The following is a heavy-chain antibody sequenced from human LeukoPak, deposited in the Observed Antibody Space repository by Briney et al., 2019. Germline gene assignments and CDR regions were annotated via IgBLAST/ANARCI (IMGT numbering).Heavy chain of an antibody. D-gene: IGHD1-1*01. Sequence: LSLTCTVSDDSITMYYWTWVRQAPGKGLEWLSYISGNGGVIQYADSVKGRFTISRDNAKNLLYLQMDSLRVEDTAIYYCARDPRTVRIWGQGTLVTVSS. CDR3: ARDPRTVRI. CDR1: DDSITMYY. CDR2: ISGNGGVI. J-gene: IGHJ4*02. V-gene: IGHV3-11*04.